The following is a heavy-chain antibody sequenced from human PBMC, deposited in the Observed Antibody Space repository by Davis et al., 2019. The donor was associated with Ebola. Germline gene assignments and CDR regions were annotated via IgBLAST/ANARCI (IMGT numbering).Heavy chain of an antibody. J-gene: IGHJ6*02. V-gene: IGHV3-13*01. CDR2: IGTECDT. CDR1: GFTFSDYD. CDR3: TRVRWTVTSSKYYWYGMDV. D-gene: IGHD4-11*01. Sequence: GESLKLPCVGPGFTFSDYDMHWVRQPTGRGLEWVSTIGTECDTDYQASAKGRFTISREHGKNSLYLQMNSLTVGDTAVYYCTRVRWTVTSSKYYWYGMDVWGQGTAVIVSS.